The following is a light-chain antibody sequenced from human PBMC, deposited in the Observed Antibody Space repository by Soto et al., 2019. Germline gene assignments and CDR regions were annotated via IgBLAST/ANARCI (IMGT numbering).Light chain of an antibody. CDR3: QQCGSSPPT. J-gene: IGKJ1*01. Sequence: EIVLTQSPGTLCLSPGGRATRSCRASQSVSSSYLAWYQQKPGQAPRLLIYGASIRATGIPDRFSGSGSGTDFTLTISRLEPEDLAVYYCQQCGSSPPTFGQGTKVDIK. CDR2: GAS. CDR1: QSVSSSY. V-gene: IGKV3-20*01.